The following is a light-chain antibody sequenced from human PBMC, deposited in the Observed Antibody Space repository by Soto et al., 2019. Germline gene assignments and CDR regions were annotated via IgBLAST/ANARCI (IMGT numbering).Light chain of an antibody. CDR2: QVT. CDR1: INDVGGYNY. J-gene: IGLJ1*01. CDR3: MSYAGGNRFV. V-gene: IGLV2-8*01. Sequence: QSVLTQPASVSGSPGQSITISCAGTINDVGGYNYVSWYQQHPGKVPQLMIYQVTKRPSGVPDRFSASKSDTTASLTISGLQAEDEGDYYCMSYAGGNRFVFGTG.